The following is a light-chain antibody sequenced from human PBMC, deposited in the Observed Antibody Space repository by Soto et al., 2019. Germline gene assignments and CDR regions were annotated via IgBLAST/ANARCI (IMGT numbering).Light chain of an antibody. V-gene: IGKV1-5*01. CDR3: QQYSGYSLLN. Sequence: DIQMTQSPSTLSASVGDRVTITCRASQSISGWLAWYQQRPGKAPKLLIYDPSSLESGVPSRFGGSGSGTEFTLTIGGLQPDDFATYYCQQYSGYSLLNLGPGTIVDIK. CDR1: QSISGW. J-gene: IGKJ3*01. CDR2: DPS.